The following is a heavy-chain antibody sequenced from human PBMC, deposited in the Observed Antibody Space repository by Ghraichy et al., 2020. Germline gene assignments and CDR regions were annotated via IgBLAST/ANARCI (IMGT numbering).Heavy chain of an antibody. D-gene: IGHD4-23*01. CDR2: ISGSGGST. Sequence: LSLTCAASGFTFSSYAMSWVRQAPGKGLEWVSAISGSGGSTYYADSVKGRFTISRDNSKNTLYLQMNSLIAEDTAVYYCENYGGNSEALDYWGQGTLVTVSS. J-gene: IGHJ4*02. CDR3: ENYGGNSEALDY. CDR1: GFTFSSYA. V-gene: IGHV3-23*01.